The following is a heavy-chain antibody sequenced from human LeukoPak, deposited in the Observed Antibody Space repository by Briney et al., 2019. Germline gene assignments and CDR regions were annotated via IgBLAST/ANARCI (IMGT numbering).Heavy chain of an antibody. Sequence: PGGSLRLSCAASGFTVSSNYMSWVRQAPGKGLEWVSVIYSGGSTYYADSVKGRFTISRDNSKNTLYLQMNSLRAEDTAVYYCAKDLTFDYYFDYWGQGTLVTVSS. V-gene: IGHV3-53*01. CDR2: IYSGGST. CDR1: GFTVSSNY. D-gene: IGHD3-10*01. CDR3: AKDLTFDYYFDY. J-gene: IGHJ4*02.